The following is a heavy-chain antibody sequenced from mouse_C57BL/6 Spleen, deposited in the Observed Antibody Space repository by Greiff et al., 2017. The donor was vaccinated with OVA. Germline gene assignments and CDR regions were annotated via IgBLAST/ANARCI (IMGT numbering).Heavy chain of an antibody. J-gene: IGHJ3*01. Sequence: QVQLQQPGAELVRPGSSVKLSCKASGYTFTSYWMHWVKQRPIQGLEWIGNIDPSDSETHYNQKFKGKATVTADKSSSTAYMQLSSLTSEDSAVYYWASNVFDYPLAYWGQGTLVTVSA. CDR3: ASNVFDYPLAY. V-gene: IGHV1-52*01. CDR2: IDPSDSET. D-gene: IGHD2-4*01. CDR1: GYTFTSYW.